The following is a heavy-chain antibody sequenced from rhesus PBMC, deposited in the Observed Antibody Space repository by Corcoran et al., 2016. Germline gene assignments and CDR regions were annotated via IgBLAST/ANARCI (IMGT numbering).Heavy chain of an antibody. CDR1: GFTFSSYG. J-gene: IGHJ6*01. V-gene: IGHV3S5*01. Sequence: EVQLVESGGGLVQPGGSLRLSCAASGFTFSSYGMSWVGQAPGKGLEWVSYISKGGGSTYYADSVKGRFTISRDNSKNTLSLQMNSLRAEDTAVYYCAKGRYCSGGVCYYGLDSWGQGVVVTVSS. D-gene: IGHD2-8*01. CDR2: ISKGGGST. CDR3: AKGRYCSGGVCYYGLDS.